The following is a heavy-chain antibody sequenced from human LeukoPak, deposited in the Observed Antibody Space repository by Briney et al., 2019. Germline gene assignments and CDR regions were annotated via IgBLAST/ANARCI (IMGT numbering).Heavy chain of an antibody. CDR2: INWNSGRM. D-gene: IGHD6-19*01. V-gene: IGHV3-9*01. J-gene: IGHJ6*03. Sequence: GGSPRLSCAASGFTFSDYSMNWVRQAPGKGLEWVSTINWNSGRMEYADSVKGRFTISRDNAKNSLYLQMNSLRDEDTALYYCAKDGQRRAVSVVTYMDVWGKGTTVTVSS. CDR1: GFTFSDYS. CDR3: AKDGQRRAVSVVTYMDV.